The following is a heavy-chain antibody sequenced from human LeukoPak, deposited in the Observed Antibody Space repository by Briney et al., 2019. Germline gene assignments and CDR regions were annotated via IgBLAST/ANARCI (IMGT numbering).Heavy chain of an antibody. V-gene: IGHV3-7*01. D-gene: IGHD2-15*01. J-gene: IGHJ4*02. Sequence: GGSLRLSCVGSGFLFCGHYMNWVRQAPGKGLEWVANIDQHGTDKQYVASVRGRFTISRDNTKNSVYLQMDNLRVEDTAVYYCAKAVVAADSFEYWGQGTQVIVSS. CDR2: IDQHGTDK. CDR3: AKAVVAADSFEY. CDR1: GFLFCGHY.